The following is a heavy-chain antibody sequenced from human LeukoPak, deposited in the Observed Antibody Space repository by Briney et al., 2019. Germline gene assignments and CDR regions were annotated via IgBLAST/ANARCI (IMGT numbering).Heavy chain of an antibody. Sequence: GGSLRLSCAASGFTFSSYWMSWVRQAPGKGLEWVANIKKDGSEKYYVDSVKGRFTISRDNAKTSLYLQMNSLRAEDTAVYYCAKGRRYSSGWPYFDYWGQGTLVAVSS. J-gene: IGHJ4*02. V-gene: IGHV3-7*01. CDR2: IKKDGSEK. D-gene: IGHD6-19*01. CDR1: GFTFSSYW. CDR3: AKGRRYSSGWPYFDY.